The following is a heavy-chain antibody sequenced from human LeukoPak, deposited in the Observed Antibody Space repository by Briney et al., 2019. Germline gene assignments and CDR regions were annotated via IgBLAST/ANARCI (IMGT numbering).Heavy chain of an antibody. Sequence: GGSLRLSCAASGFTFSSYAMSWVRQAPGKGLEWVSAISGSGGSTYYADSVKGRFTISRDNSKNTLYLQMNSLRAEDTAVYYCARDPAQEYQLLYIYWGQGTLVTVSS. CDR2: ISGSGGST. V-gene: IGHV3-23*01. CDR3: ARDPAQEYQLLYIY. D-gene: IGHD2-2*01. J-gene: IGHJ4*02. CDR1: GFTFSSYA.